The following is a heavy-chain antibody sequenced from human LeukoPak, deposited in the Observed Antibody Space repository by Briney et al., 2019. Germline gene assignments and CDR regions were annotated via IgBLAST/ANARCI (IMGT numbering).Heavy chain of an antibody. CDR3: ARRSPMIVGATSYYFDY. D-gene: IGHD1-26*01. CDR2: IYYSGST. Sequence: SETLSLTCTVSGGSISSSSYYWGWIRQPPGKGLEWIGSIYYSGSTYYNPSLKSRVTISVDTSKNQFSLKLSSVTAADTAVYYCARRSPMIVGATSYYFDYWGQGTLVTVSS. V-gene: IGHV4-39*07. J-gene: IGHJ4*02. CDR1: GGSISSSSYY.